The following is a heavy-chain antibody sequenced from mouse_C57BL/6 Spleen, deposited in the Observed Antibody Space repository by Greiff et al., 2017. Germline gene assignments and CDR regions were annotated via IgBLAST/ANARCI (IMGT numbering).Heavy chain of an antibody. CDR3: AYSNYVRLGLN. Sequence: EVQLQQSGPELVKPGASVKISCKASGYTLTDYYMNWVKQSHGKSLEWIGDINPNNGGTSYNQKFKGKATLTVDKSSSTAYMELRSLTSEDSAVYYCAYSNYVRLGLNWGQGTLVTVSA. J-gene: IGHJ3*01. CDR1: GYTLTDYY. V-gene: IGHV1-26*01. CDR2: INPNNGGT. D-gene: IGHD2-5*01.